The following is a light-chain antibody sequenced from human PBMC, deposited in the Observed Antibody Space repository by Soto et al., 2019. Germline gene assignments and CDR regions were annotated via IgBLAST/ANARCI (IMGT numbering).Light chain of an antibody. V-gene: IGKV1-12*01. Sequence: DIQMTQSPSSVSASVGDRVTITCRASQGISSWVAWYQQKPGKAPKLLIYAASSLQSGVPSRFSGSGSGTYITLTISSLQPEEFATYDGQQANSLPWTVSQGNKVEIK. J-gene: IGKJ1*01. CDR1: QGISSW. CDR3: QQANSLPWT. CDR2: AAS.